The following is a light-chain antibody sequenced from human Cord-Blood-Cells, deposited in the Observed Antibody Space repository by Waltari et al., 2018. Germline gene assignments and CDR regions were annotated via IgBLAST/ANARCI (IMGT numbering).Light chain of an antibody. J-gene: IGLJ3*02. V-gene: IGLV3-21*03. CDR2: DDS. CDR1: NIGSKS. CDR3: QVWDSSSDREV. Sequence: SYVLTQPPSVSVAPGKTARITCGGNNIGSKSVHWYQQKPGQAPVLVVYDDSDRPSGSPERFSGSNSGNTATLTISRVEAGDEADYYWQVWDSSSDREVFGGGTKLTVL.